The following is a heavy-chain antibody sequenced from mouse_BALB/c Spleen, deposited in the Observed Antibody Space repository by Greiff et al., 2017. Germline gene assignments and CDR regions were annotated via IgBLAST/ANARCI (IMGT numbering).Heavy chain of an antibody. J-gene: IGHJ4*01. V-gene: IGHV14-4*02. CDR1: GFNIKDYY. CDR2: IDPENGDT. CDR3: NVYKSYAMDY. D-gene: IGHD1-3*01. Sequence: EVKLMESGAELVRSGASVKLSCTASGFNIKDYYMHWVKQRPEQGLEWIGWIDPENGDTEYAPKFQGKATMTADTSSNTAYLQFSSLTSEDTAVYYCNVYKSYAMDYWGQGTSVTVSS.